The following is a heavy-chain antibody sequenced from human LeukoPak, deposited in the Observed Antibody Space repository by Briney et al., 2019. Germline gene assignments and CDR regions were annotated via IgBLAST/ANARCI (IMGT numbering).Heavy chain of an antibody. D-gene: IGHD5-18*01. J-gene: IGHJ6*02. CDR3: TRVVHGYLGRYGMDV. CDR2: IDTGGYP. V-gene: IGHV3-13*05. Sequence: PGGSLRLSCAASGFTFSTYDMHWVRQPPGKGLEWVSAIDTGGYPYYPASVKGRFTISRENAKNSVYLHMNSLRAGDTAVYCCTRVVHGYLGRYGMDVWGQGTTVSVSS. CDR1: GFTFSTYD.